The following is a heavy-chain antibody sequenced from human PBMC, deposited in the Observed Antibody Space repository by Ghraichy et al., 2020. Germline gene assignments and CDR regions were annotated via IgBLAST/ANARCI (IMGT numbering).Heavy chain of an antibody. J-gene: IGHJ6*02. V-gene: IGHV3-23*01. CDR1: GFTFAGYA. D-gene: IGHD6-13*01. Sequence: GGSLRLSCEASGFTFAGYAMNWVRQAPGKGLEWVSTSSGNTGGTYYTDSVKGRFTVSRDNSKNTLYLQMDSLRAEDTAVYYCAKDKGGSTSSPNHYYGMDVWGQGTTVAGS. CDR3: AKDKGGSTSSPNHYYGMDV. CDR2: SSGNTGGT.